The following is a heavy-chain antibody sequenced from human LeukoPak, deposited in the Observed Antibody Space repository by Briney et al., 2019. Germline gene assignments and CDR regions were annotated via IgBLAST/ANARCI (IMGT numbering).Heavy chain of an antibody. D-gene: IGHD4-23*01. V-gene: IGHV4-59*01. Sequence: PSESLSLTCTVSGDSISSYYLSWIRQPPGMGLEWIGYIYYSGGTTYNPSLKSRVTMSADTSKNQFSLRLTSVTSADTAVYYCARRVYGNSWYFDLWGRGTLVTVSS. CDR1: GDSISSYY. J-gene: IGHJ2*01. CDR3: ARRVYGNSWYFDL. CDR2: IYYSGGT.